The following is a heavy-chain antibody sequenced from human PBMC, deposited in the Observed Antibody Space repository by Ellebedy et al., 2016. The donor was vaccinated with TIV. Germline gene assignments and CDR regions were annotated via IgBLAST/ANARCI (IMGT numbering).Heavy chain of an antibody. V-gene: IGHV1-18*01. Sequence: ASVKVSXKASGYTFTSYGISWVRQAPGQGLEWMGWISAYNGNTNYAQKLQGRVTITRDTSASTAYMELSSLRSEDTAVYYCARDYPRGWFGPKGAFDIWGQGTMVTVSS. CDR3: ARDYPRGWFGPKGAFDI. D-gene: IGHD3-10*01. CDR2: ISAYNGNT. J-gene: IGHJ3*02. CDR1: GYTFTSYG.